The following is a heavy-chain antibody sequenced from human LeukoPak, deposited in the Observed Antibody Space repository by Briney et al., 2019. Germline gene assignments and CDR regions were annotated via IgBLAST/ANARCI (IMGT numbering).Heavy chain of an antibody. CDR1: GFSFSDYY. V-gene: IGHV3-11*01. D-gene: IGHD3-10*01. CDR2: ISSRGTTI. J-gene: IGHJ4*02. CDR3: ARVYYGSGSPRHFDY. Sequence: GGSLSISCAASGFSFSDYYVSWIHQAPGKGLECVSYISSRGTTIYYADSVKGRFTISRDNAKNSLYLQMSSLRAEDTAVYYCARVYYGSGSPRHFDYWGQGTLVTVSS.